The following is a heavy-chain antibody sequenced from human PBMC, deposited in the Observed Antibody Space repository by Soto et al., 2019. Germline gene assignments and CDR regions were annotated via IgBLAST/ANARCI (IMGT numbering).Heavy chain of an antibody. CDR3: ARDIMVRGVIIRPDWYFDL. V-gene: IGHV1-2*02. CDR2: INPNSGGT. J-gene: IGHJ2*01. D-gene: IGHD3-10*01. CDR1: GYTFTGYY. Sequence: ASVKVSCKASGYTFTGYYMHWLRQAPGQGLEWMGWINPNSGGTNYAQKFQGRVTMTRDTFISTAYMELSRLRSDDTAVYYCARDIMVRGVIIRPDWYFDLWGRGTLVTVSS.